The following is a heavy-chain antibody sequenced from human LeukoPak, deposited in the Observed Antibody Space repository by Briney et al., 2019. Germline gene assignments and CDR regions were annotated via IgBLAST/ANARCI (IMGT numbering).Heavy chain of an antibody. CDR1: GFTFSSYG. D-gene: IGHD3-10*01. CDR3: AKGLKGSGSYYTLFDY. Sequence: GRSLGLSCAASGFTFSSYGMHWVRQAPGKGLEWVAVISYDGSNKYYADSVKGRFTISRDNSKNTLYLQMNSLRAEDTAVYYCAKGLKGSGSYYTLFDYWGQGTLVTVSS. J-gene: IGHJ4*02. CDR2: ISYDGSNK. V-gene: IGHV3-30*18.